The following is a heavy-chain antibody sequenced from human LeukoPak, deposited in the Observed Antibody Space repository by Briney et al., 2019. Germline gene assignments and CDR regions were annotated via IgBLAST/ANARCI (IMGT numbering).Heavy chain of an antibody. CDR2: IYYSGST. J-gene: IGHJ6*02. CDR1: GGSISSYY. CDR3: ARHPPQTGEDYYGMDV. D-gene: IGHD7-27*01. V-gene: IGHV4-59*08. Sequence: SETLSLTCTVSGGSISSYYWSWIRQPPGKGLEWIGYIYYSGSTNYNPSLKSRVTTSVDTSKNQFSLKLSSVTAADTAVYYCARHPPQTGEDYYGMDVWGQGTTVTVSS.